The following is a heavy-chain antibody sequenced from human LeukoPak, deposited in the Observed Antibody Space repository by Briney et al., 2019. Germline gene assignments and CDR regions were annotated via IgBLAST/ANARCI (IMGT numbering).Heavy chain of an antibody. CDR2: IYYSGST. Sequence: SQTLSLTCAVSGGSISSSSYYWGWIRQPPGKGLEWIGNIYYSGSTYYNPSLKSRVTISVDTSKNQFSLKLSSVTAADTAVYYCASGRYSSGWYVYWGQGTLVTVSS. V-gene: IGHV4-39*07. J-gene: IGHJ4*02. CDR1: GGSISSSSYY. D-gene: IGHD6-19*01. CDR3: ASGRYSSGWYVY.